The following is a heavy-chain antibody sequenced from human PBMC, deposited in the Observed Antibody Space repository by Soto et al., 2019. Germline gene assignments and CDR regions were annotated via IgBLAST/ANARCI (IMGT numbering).Heavy chain of an antibody. Sequence: QVQLVESGGGLVKPGGSLRLSCAASGFTFSDCYMNWIRQAPGKGLEWRSYISSSGSYINYADSVRGRFTISRDNAKNSLYLQMNSLSAEDTAVYFCARGMVDTAILLDPMDGWGQGTTVTVSS. V-gene: IGHV3-11*06. CDR2: ISSSGSYI. CDR3: ARGMVDTAILLDPMDG. D-gene: IGHD5-18*01. J-gene: IGHJ6*02. CDR1: GFTFSDCY.